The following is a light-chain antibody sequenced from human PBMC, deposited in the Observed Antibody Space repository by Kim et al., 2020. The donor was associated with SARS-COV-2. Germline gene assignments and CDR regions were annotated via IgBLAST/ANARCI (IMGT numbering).Light chain of an antibody. CDR2: DIS. CDR3: QQPPDPVT. Sequence: EIVLTQSPATLSLSPGERATLSCRASQSVGPFLAWYQQKPGQAPRLLIYDISERPTGIPARFSGSGSGTDFHFTNRSPEAEEFAGYLCQQPPDPVTFGGGAKVDIK. J-gene: IGKJ4*01. V-gene: IGKV3-11*01. CDR1: QSVGPF.